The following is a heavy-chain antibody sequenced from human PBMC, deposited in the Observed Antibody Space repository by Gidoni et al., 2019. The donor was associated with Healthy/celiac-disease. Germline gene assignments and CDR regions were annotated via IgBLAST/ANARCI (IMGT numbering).Heavy chain of an antibody. CDR1: GGSISSYY. CDR2: LYYSGST. J-gene: IGHJ4*02. D-gene: IGHD2-15*01. Sequence: SETLSLTCTVSGGSISSYYWSWIRQPPGKGLEWIGYLYYSGSTNYNPSLKSRVTISVDTSKNQFSLKLSSVTAADTAVYYCARDSRRGGYSLDFDYWGQGTLVTVSS. V-gene: IGHV4-59*01. CDR3: ARDSRRGGYSLDFDY.